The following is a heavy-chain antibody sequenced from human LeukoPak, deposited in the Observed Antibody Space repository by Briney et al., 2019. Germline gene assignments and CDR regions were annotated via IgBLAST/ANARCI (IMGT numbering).Heavy chain of an antibody. J-gene: IGHJ4*02. V-gene: IGHV1-2*02. CDR1: GYTLTSYG. D-gene: IGHD6-19*01. CDR2: INPNTGGT. CDR3: ARGADKQWLVGSYFDY. Sequence: ASVKVSCKASGYTLTSYGISWVRQAPGQGLEWMGWINPNTGGTKYAQKFQGGVTMTRDTSISTAYMELSRLTSDDTAVYYCARGADKQWLVGSYFDYWGQGTLVTVSS.